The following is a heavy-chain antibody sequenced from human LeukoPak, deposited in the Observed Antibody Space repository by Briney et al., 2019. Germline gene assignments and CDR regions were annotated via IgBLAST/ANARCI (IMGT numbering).Heavy chain of an antibody. Sequence: GRSLRLSCAASGFTLDDYAMHWVRQAPGKGLGWVSGISWNSGSIGYADSVKGRFTISRDNAKNSLYLQMNSLRAEDTALYYCAKDTTYSSSSFVFDYWGQGTLVTVSS. CDR3: AKDTTYSSSSFVFDY. CDR2: ISWNSGSI. CDR1: GFTLDDYA. D-gene: IGHD6-6*01. V-gene: IGHV3-9*01. J-gene: IGHJ4*02.